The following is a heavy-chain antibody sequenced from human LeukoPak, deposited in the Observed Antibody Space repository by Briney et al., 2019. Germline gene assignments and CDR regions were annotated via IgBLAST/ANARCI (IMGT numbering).Heavy chain of an antibody. V-gene: IGHV4-38-2*01. D-gene: IGHD3-22*01. Sequence: SETLSLTCAVSGYSISSGYYWGWIRQPPGKGLEWIGSIYHSGSTYYNPSLKSRVTISVDTSKNQFCLKLSSVTAADTAVYYCARLGVTYYYDSSGSYYFDYWGQGTLVTVSS. CDR2: IYHSGST. CDR1: GYSISSGYY. J-gene: IGHJ4*02. CDR3: ARLGVTYYYDSSGSYYFDY.